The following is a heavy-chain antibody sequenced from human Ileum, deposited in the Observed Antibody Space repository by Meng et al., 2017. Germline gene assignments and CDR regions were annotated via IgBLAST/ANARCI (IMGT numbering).Heavy chain of an antibody. Sequence: SETLSLTCAVSGGSISSSGYYGGWIRQPPGKGLEWIGSFHYSGSTYYTPSLERRLTISLDMSTNQLSLRLSAVTAADTAAYYCARHGDYGNFDYWGQGTRVTVSS. CDR3: ARHGDYGNFDY. J-gene: IGHJ4*02. CDR2: FHYSGST. D-gene: IGHD4-17*01. V-gene: IGHV4-39*07. CDR1: GGSISSSGYY.